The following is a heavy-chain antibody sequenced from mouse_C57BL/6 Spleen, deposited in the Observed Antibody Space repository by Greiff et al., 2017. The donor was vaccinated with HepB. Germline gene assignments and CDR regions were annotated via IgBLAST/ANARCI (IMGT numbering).Heavy chain of an antibody. V-gene: IGHV1-76*01. CDR2: IYPGSGNT. Sequence: VQLQQSGAELVRPGASVKLSCKASGYTFTDYYINWVKQRPGQGLEWIARIYPGSGNTYYNEKFKGKATLTAEKSSSTAYMQLSSLTSEDSAVYFCARERDSNSPYYYAMDYWGQRTSVTVSS. D-gene: IGHD2-5*01. CDR3: ARERDSNSPYYYAMDY. CDR1: GYTFTDYY. J-gene: IGHJ4*01.